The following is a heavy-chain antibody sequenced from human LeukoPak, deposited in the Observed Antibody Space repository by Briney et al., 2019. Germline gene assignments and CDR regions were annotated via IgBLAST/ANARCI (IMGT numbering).Heavy chain of an antibody. V-gene: IGHV3-21*01. CDR2: ISSSSSYI. CDR1: GFTFRNYA. CDR3: ARDYETTGIVGWFGESPPDY. Sequence: GGSLRLSCAVSGFTFRNYAMAWVRQAPGKGLEWVSSISSSSSYIYYADSVKGRFTISRDNAKNSLYLQMNSLRAEDTAVYYCARDYETTGIVGWFGESPPDYWGQGTLVTVSS. J-gene: IGHJ4*02. D-gene: IGHD3-10*01.